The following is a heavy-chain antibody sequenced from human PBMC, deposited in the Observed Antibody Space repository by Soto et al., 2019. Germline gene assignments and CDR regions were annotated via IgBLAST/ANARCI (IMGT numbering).Heavy chain of an antibody. V-gene: IGHV1-18*01. J-gene: IGHJ5*02. CDR3: ARDLGSITIFGVVINYNWFDP. CDR1: GYTFTSYG. D-gene: IGHD3-3*01. Sequence: GASVKVSCKASGYTFTSYGISWVRQAPGQGLEWMGWISAYNGNTNYAQKLQGRVTMTTDTSTSTAYMELRSLRSDDTAVYYCARDLGSITIFGVVINYNWFDPWGQGTLVTVS. CDR2: ISAYNGNT.